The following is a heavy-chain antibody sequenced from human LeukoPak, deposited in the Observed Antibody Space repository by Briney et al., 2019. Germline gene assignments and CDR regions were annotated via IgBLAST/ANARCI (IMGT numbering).Heavy chain of an antibody. CDR1: GYTFTSYA. J-gene: IGHJ4*02. V-gene: IGHV7-4-1*02. CDR2: INTNTGNP. D-gene: IGHD3-16*02. Sequence: ASVTVSCTASGYTFTSYAMNWVRQAPGRGLGWMGWINTNTGNPTYAQGFTGRFVFSLDTSVSTAYLQISSLKAEDTAVYYCARDYVWGSYRPLDYWGQGTLVTVSS. CDR3: ARDYVWGSYRPLDY.